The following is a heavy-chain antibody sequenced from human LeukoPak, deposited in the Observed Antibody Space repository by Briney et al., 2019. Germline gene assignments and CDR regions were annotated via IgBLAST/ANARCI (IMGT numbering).Heavy chain of an antibody. Sequence: SETLSLTCAVYGGSFSGYYWSWLRQPPGKGLEWIGEINHSGSTNYNPSLKSRVTISVDTSKNQFSLKLSSVTAADTAVYYCASNYDILTGSSDWGQGTLVTVSS. CDR1: GGSFSGYY. D-gene: IGHD3-9*01. CDR3: ASNYDILTGSSD. J-gene: IGHJ4*02. V-gene: IGHV4-34*01. CDR2: INHSGST.